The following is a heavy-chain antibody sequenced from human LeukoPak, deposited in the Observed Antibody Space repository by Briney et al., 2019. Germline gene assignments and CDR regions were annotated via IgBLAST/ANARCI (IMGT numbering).Heavy chain of an antibody. D-gene: IGHD2-21*01. CDR3: AKGEGDY. V-gene: IGHV4-59*01. CDR1: GGSISSYY. J-gene: IGHJ4*02. Sequence: PSETLSLTCTVSGGSISSYYWSRIRQPPGKGLEWIGYIYDSGNTNYNPSLKSRVTISVDTSKNQFSLKVRSVTAADTAVYYCAKGEGDYWGQGTLVTVSS. CDR2: IYDSGNT.